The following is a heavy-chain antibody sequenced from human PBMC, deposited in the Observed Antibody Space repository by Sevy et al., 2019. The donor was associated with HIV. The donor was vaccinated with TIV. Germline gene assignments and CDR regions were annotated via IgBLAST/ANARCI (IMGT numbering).Heavy chain of an antibody. Sequence: SETLSLTRAVSGVSFSDYYWAWIRQPPGKGLEWIGEVSQSGSANYNPSLRSRVIMSLDTSNNHFSLKLTSVTAADTAVYYCARGPLFSPEYCSGGTCPTIDYWSQGTLVTVSS. CDR2: VSQSGSA. CDR3: ARGPLFSPEYCSGGTCPTIDY. V-gene: IGHV4-34*01. CDR1: GVSFSDYY. D-gene: IGHD2-15*01. J-gene: IGHJ4*02.